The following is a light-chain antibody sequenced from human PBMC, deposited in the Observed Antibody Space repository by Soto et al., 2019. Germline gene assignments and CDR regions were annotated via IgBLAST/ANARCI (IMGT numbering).Light chain of an antibody. J-gene: IGKJ4*01. CDR2: DAF. CDR3: HQYDEWPLT. CDR1: QNVKTR. V-gene: IGKV3-15*01. Sequence: EKVMTQSPATLSVSPGERATLSRRASQNVKTRLAWYQQKPGQAPRLLIYDAFTRATGIPARFSGSASGTDFTLTISSLQSEDFAVYYCHQYDEWPLTFGGGTKVEIK.